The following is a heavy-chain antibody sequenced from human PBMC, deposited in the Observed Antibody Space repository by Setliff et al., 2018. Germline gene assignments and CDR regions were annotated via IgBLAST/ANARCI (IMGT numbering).Heavy chain of an antibody. J-gene: IGHJ5*02. CDR3: SRAVDGRTWFDP. D-gene: IGHD6-19*01. CDR2: IRSKTSGFAT. CDR1: GFTLSGSA. Sequence: KVSCAASGFTLSGSAMHWVRQASGKGLEWVGRIRSKTSGFATAYSASVKGRFTISRDDSMNTAYLQMDSLRTEDTAVYYCSRAVDGRTWFDPWGQGALVTVSS. V-gene: IGHV3-73*01.